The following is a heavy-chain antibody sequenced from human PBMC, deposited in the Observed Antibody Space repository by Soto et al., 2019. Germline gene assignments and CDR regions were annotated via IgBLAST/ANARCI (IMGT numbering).Heavy chain of an antibody. J-gene: IGHJ3*02. V-gene: IGHV1-69*02. Sequence: QVQLVQSGAEVKKPGSSVKVSCKASGGTFSSYTISWVRQAPGQGLEWMGRIIPILGIANYAQKFQGRVTITADKSTSTAYMELSSLRSEDTAVYYCARHVGAIEGVHAFDIWGQGTMVTVSS. D-gene: IGHD1-26*01. CDR3: ARHVGAIEGVHAFDI. CDR1: GGTFSSYT. CDR2: IIPILGIA.